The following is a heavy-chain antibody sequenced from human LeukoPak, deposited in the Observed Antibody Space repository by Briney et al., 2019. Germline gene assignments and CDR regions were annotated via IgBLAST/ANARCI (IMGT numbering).Heavy chain of an antibody. J-gene: IGHJ4*02. CDR2: IYYSGST. D-gene: IGHD3/OR15-3a*01. V-gene: IGHV4-39*07. Sequence: PSETLSLTCTVSGGSISSYYWGWIRQPPGKGLEWIGNIYYSGSTYYNPSLKSRVTMSIDTSKNQFSLKLSSVTAADTAVYYCARDMTLSTSLGLYYFDYWGQGTLVTVSS. CDR1: GGSISSYY. CDR3: ARDMTLSTSLGLYYFDY.